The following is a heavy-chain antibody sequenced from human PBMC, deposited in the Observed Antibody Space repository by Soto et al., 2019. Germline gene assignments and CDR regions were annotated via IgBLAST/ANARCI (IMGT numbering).Heavy chain of an antibody. CDR2: ISYEGSNR. Sequence: QVQLVESGGGVVQPGRSLRLSCAASGFTFSNYGMHWVRQAPGKGLEWVAVISYEGSNRYYADSVKGRFTISRDNSKNTLYLQLNSLRAEDTAVYYCERVGRSSIVVVPTAVSSRGDFFDYWGHGTLVTVSS. CDR3: ERVGRSSIVVVPTAVSSRGDFFDY. D-gene: IGHD2-2*01. V-gene: IGHV3-30*03. CDR1: GFTFSNYG. J-gene: IGHJ4*01.